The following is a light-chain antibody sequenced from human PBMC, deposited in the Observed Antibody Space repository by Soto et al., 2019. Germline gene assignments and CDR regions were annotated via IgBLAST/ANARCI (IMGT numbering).Light chain of an antibody. CDR1: SSDVGGFNL. Sequence: QSVLTQPPSASGSPGQSVTISCTGTSSDVGGFNLVSWYQHHPGKAPKLMIYEVTKRPSGVPDRFSGSKSGNTASLTVSGLQTEDEADYYCSSYAGSIYVFGTGIKVTVL. J-gene: IGLJ1*01. CDR2: EVT. CDR3: SSYAGSIYV. V-gene: IGLV2-8*01.